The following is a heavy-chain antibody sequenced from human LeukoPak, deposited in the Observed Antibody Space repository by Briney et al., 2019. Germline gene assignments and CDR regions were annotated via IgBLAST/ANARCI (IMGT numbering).Heavy chain of an antibody. J-gene: IGHJ4*02. CDR3: ARVDMVRGYYFDY. D-gene: IGHD3-10*01. Sequence: SETLSLTCTVSGGSISSSSYYWGWIRQPPGKGLEWIGSIYYSGSTYYNPSLKSRVTISVDTSKNQFSLKLSSVTAADTAVYYCARVDMVRGYYFDYWGQGILVTVSS. V-gene: IGHV4-39*01. CDR1: GGSISSSSYY. CDR2: IYYSGST.